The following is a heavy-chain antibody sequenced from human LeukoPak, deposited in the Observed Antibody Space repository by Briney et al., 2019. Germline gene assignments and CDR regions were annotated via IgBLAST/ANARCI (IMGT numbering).Heavy chain of an antibody. CDR1: GYTFTSYG. V-gene: IGHV1-18*01. CDR2: ISAYNGNT. CDR3: ARADIAAVGMGAIDY. Sequence: ASVKVFCKASGYTFTSYGISWVRQAPGQGLEWMGWISAYNGNTNYAQKLQGRVTMTTDTSTSTAYMELRSLRSDDTAVYYCARADIAAVGMGAIDYWGQGTLVTVSS. D-gene: IGHD6-13*01. J-gene: IGHJ4*02.